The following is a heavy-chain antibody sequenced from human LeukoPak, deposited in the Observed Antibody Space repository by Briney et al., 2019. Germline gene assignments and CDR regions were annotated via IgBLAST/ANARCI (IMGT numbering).Heavy chain of an antibody. D-gene: IGHD2-15*01. CDR2: IHPNSGGT. Sequence: ASVKVSCKASGYTFTAYYVHWVRQAPGQGLEWMGWIHPNSGGTKYAQNLQGRVTMTRDTSISTAYMELSSLRSDDTAVYYCARGDIYWDYWGQGTQVTVSS. CDR3: ARGDIYWDY. J-gene: IGHJ4*02. CDR1: GYTFTAYY. V-gene: IGHV1-2*02.